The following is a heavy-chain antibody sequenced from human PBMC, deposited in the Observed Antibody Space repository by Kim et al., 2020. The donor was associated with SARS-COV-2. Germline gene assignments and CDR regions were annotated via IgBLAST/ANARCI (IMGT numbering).Heavy chain of an antibody. CDR2: INPSGGST. CDR3: ARDLVIVFPIITTGGMDV. Sequence: ASVKVSCKASGYTFTSYYMHWVRQAPGQGLEWMGIINPSGGSTSYAQKFQGRVTMTRDTSTSTVYMELSSLRSEDTAVYYCARDLVIVFPIITTGGMDVWGQGTTVTVSS. CDR1: GYTFTSYY. D-gene: IGHD3-22*01. V-gene: IGHV1-46*01. J-gene: IGHJ6*02.